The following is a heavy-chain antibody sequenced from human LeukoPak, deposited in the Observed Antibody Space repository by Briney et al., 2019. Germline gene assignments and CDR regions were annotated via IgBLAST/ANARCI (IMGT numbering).Heavy chain of an antibody. CDR2: ITGAGSI. V-gene: IGHV3-21*01. CDR3: VRDVIHSCFDI. J-gene: IGHJ4*02. CDR1: GFSFRSHS. D-gene: IGHD2/OR15-2a*01. Sequence: PGGSLRLSCAASGFSFRSHSLDWVRQAPGKGLEWVSSITGAGSIQYADSVQGRFTISRDNTQNSIFLQMNSLRAEDTAVYYCVRDVIHSCFDIWGQGILVTVSS.